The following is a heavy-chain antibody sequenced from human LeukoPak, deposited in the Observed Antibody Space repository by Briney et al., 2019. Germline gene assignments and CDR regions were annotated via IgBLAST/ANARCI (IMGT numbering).Heavy chain of an antibody. CDR2: ISGSGGST. Sequence: RPGGSLRLSCAASGFTFSSYGMSWVRQAPGKGLEWVSAISGSGGSTYYADSVKGRFTISRDNSKNTLYLQMNSLRAEDTAVYYCARGSGSGWTGWPGYYMDVWGKGTTATISS. J-gene: IGHJ6*03. V-gene: IGHV3-23*01. D-gene: IGHD6-19*01. CDR1: GFTFSSYG. CDR3: ARGSGSGWTGWPGYYMDV.